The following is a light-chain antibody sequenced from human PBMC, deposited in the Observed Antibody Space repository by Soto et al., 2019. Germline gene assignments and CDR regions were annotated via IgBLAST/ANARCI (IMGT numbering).Light chain of an antibody. V-gene: IGKV3-15*01. J-gene: IGKJ2*01. Sequence: EIVMMQSPATLSVSPGERATLSCRPSQGVRTNLAWYQQKPDQAPRLLIYGASTRATDIPARFSGSGSGTEFTLTISSLQDEDFGVYYCQQYETWPHTFGQGTKLEIK. CDR3: QQYETWPHT. CDR1: QGVRTN. CDR2: GAS.